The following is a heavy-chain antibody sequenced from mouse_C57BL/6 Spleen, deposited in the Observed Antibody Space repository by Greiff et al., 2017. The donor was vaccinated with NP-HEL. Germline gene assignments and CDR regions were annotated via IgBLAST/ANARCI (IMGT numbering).Heavy chain of an antibody. D-gene: IGHD1-1*01. CDR1: GFSLTSYG. V-gene: IGHV2-2*01. CDR3: ARAYYYYGSSYGYFDV. Sequence: VQLQQSGPGLVQPSQSLSITCTVSGFSLTSYGVHWVRQSPGKGLEWLGVIWSGGSTDYNAAFISRLSISKDNSTSQVFFKMNSLQADDTAIYYCARAYYYYGSSYGYFDVWGTGTTVTVSS. CDR2: IWSGGST. J-gene: IGHJ1*03.